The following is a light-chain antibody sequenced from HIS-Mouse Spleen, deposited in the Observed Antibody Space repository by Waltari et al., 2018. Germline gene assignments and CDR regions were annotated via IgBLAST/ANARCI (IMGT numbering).Light chain of an antibody. Sequence: QSSRTQPASESGSPGQSITISCPGTISDVGRLHLVPWYQQHPGKAPKPMIYEGSKRPSGVSNRFSGSKSGNTASLTISGLQAEDEADYYCCSYAGSSTVVFGGGTKLTVL. V-gene: IGLV2-23*01. CDR3: CSYAGSSTVV. CDR2: EGS. CDR1: ISDVGRLHL. J-gene: IGLJ2*01.